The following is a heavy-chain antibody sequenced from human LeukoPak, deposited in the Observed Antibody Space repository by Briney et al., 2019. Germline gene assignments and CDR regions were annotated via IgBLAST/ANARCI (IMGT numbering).Heavy chain of an antibody. CDR3: ARDQSVAVWFGELLSGS. CDR2: ISSSSSYI. D-gene: IGHD3-10*01. J-gene: IGHJ5*02. Sequence: PGGSLRLSCAASGFTFSSYSMNWVRQAPGKGLEWVSSISSSSSYIYYADSVKGRFTISRDNAKNSLYLQMNSLRAEDTAVYYCARDQSVAVWFGELLSGSWGQGILVTVSS. V-gene: IGHV3-21*01. CDR1: GFTFSSYS.